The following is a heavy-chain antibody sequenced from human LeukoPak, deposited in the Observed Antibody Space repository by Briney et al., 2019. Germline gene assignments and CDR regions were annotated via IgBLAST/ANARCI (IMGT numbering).Heavy chain of an antibody. CDR2: IVVGSGNT. V-gene: IGHV1-58*01. D-gene: IGHD3-10*01. CDR1: GFTFTSPA. J-gene: IGHJ5*02. CDR3: AAEPRGSGTRWFDP. Sequence: GTSVKVSCKASGFTFTSPAVQWVRQARGQRLEWIGWIVVGSGNTNYAQKFQERVTITRDMSTSTAYMELSSLRSEDTAVYYCAAEPRGSGTRWFDPWGQGTLVTVSS.